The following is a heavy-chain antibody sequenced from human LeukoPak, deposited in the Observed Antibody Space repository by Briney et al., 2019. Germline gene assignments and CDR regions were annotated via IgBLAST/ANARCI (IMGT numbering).Heavy chain of an antibody. J-gene: IGHJ6*03. CDR1: GFTFSSYE. CDR2: ISSSGSTI. D-gene: IGHD2-2*01. Sequence: GSLRLSCAASGFTFSSYEMNWVRQAPGKGLEWVSYISSSGSTIYYADSVKGRFTISRDNAKNSLYLQMNSLRAEDTAVYYCARVLEGPPAGFYYYYMDVWGQGTLVTVS. V-gene: IGHV3-48*03. CDR3: ARVLEGPPAGFYYYYMDV.